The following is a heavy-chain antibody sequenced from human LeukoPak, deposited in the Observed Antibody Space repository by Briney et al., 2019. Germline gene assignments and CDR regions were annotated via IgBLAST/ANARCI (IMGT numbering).Heavy chain of an antibody. J-gene: IGHJ6*02. CDR1: GFTFSSYA. D-gene: IGHD3-10*01. CDR2: IGGSGGST. V-gene: IGHV3-23*01. CDR3: ARSSGAADYGSGSYYPYYYYYDMDV. Sequence: GGSLRLSCAASGFTFSSYAMSWVRQAPGKGLEWVSAIGGSGGSTYYADSVKGRFTISRDNSKNTLYLQMNSLRAEDTAVYYCARSSGAADYGSGSYYPYYYYYDMDVWGQGTTVTVSS.